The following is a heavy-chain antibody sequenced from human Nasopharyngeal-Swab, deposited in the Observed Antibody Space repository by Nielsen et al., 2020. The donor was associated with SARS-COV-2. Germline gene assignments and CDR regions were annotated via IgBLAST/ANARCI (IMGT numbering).Heavy chain of an antibody. Sequence: GESLKISCAASGFSFSTYAMSWVRQAPGKGLEWVSAISGSGGDTYYADSVKGRLTISRDNSKNTLSLQMNSLKFEDTAVYYCAKDEDSSPSQRGYWGQGTLVTVSS. V-gene: IGHV3-23*01. CDR1: GFSFSTYA. J-gene: IGHJ4*02. CDR3: AKDEDSSPSQRGY. CDR2: ISGSGGDT. D-gene: IGHD6-6*01.